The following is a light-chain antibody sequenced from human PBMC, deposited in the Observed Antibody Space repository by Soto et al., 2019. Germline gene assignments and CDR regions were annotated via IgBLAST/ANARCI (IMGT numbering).Light chain of an antibody. CDR2: GAS. CDR1: QSVSSSY. V-gene: IGKV3-20*01. Sequence: LVLTQSPGTLSLSPGERATLSCRASQSVSSSYLAWYQQKPGQAPRLLIYGASSRATGIPDRFSGSGSGTDFTLTISRLEPEDFAVYYCQQYGSSRTFGGGTKVDIK. J-gene: IGKJ4*01. CDR3: QQYGSSRT.